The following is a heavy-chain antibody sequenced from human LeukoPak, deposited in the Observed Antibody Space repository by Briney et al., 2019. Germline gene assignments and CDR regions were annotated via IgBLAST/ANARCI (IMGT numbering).Heavy chain of an antibody. V-gene: IGHV3-23*01. CDR2: ISGSGGST. Sequence: PGGSLRLSCAASGFTFSSYAMSWVRQAPGKGLEWVSAISGSGGSTYYADSVKGRFTISRDNSKNTLYLQMNSLRAEDTAVYYCATTSAYIAAPTYFDYWGQGTLVTVSS. D-gene: IGHD6-6*01. CDR3: ATTSAYIAAPTYFDY. CDR1: GFTFSSYA. J-gene: IGHJ4*02.